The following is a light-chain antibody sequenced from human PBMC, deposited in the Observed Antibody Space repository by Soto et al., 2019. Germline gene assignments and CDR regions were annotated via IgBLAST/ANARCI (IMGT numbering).Light chain of an antibody. CDR3: SSYGGSNNVV. J-gene: IGLJ2*01. CDR1: SSDVGGYNY. Sequence: QSALTQPPSASGSPGQSFTISCTGTSSDVGGYNYVSWYQQHPGKAPKLMIYEVSQRPSGVSDRFSGSKSANTASLTVSGLQAEDEADYYCSSYGGSNNVVFGGGTKFTVL. CDR2: EVS. V-gene: IGLV2-8*01.